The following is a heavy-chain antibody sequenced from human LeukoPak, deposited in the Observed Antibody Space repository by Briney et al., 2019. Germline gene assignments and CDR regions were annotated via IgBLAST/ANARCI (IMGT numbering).Heavy chain of an antibody. Sequence: SETLSLTCTVSGGSISSGSYYWTWIRQPPGKGLEWIGYIYYSGSTNYNPSLKSRVTISVDTSKNQFSLKLSSVTAADTAVYYCAREYYDILTGYSNWFDPWGQGTLVTVSS. CDR3: AREYYDILTGYSNWFDP. J-gene: IGHJ5*02. CDR1: GGSISSGSYY. D-gene: IGHD3-9*01. CDR2: IYYSGST. V-gene: IGHV4-61*01.